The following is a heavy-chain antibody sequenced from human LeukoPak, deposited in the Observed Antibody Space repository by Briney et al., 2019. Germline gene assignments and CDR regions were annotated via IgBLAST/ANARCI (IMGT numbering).Heavy chain of an antibody. CDR1: GFTFNVYW. CDR2: IKHDGTEK. J-gene: IGHJ4*02. V-gene: IGHV3-7*03. CDR3: VRDFYVDY. Sequence: GGSLRLSCAASGFTFNVYWMNWVRQAPGKGLEWVANIKHDGTEKNYVDFVKGRFTIYRDNAENTLYLQMNSLRAEDTAVYYCVRDFYVDYWGQGAMVTVSS. D-gene: IGHD2/OR15-2a*01.